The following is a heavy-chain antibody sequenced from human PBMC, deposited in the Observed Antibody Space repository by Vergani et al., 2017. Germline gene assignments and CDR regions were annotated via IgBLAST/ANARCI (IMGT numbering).Heavy chain of an antibody. J-gene: IGHJ3*02. CDR1: GGTFSSYA. CDR2: IIPILGIA. Sequence: QVQLVQSGAEVKKPGSSVKVSCKASGGTFSSYAISWVRQAPGQGLEWMGRIIPILGIANYAQKFQGRVTITADKSTSTAYMELSSLRYEDTAVYYCARVGHSNAFDIWGQGTMVTVSS. V-gene: IGHV1-69*04. D-gene: IGHD3-16*01. CDR3: ARVGHSNAFDI.